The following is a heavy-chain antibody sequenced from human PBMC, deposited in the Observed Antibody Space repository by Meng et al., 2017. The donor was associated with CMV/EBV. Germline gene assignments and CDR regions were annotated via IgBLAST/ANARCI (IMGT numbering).Heavy chain of an antibody. D-gene: IGHD2-2*01. CDR3: ASGGLGLGYCSSTSCSYYYGMGV. Sequence: SVKVSCKASGGTFSSYAISWVRQAPGQGLEWMGGIIPILGIANYAQKFQGRVTITADKSTSTAYMELSSLRSEDTAVYYCASGGLGLGYCSSTSCSYYYGMGVWGQGTTVTVSS. CDR2: IIPILGIA. J-gene: IGHJ6*02. V-gene: IGHV1-69*10. CDR1: GGTFSSYA.